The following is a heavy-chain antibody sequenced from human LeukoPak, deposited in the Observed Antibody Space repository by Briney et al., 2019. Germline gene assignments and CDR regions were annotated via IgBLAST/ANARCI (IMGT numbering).Heavy chain of an antibody. D-gene: IGHD6-6*01. CDR2: IGGSGADT. J-gene: IGHJ4*02. CDR3: VKRPGSSSSGTFEY. V-gene: IGHV3-23*01. Sequence: GGSLRLSCVASGFVFSNAWMNWVRQAPGKGLEWVSSIGGSGADTYYPDSVKGRFTISRDNSKNTLFLQMNSLKDEDTAVYYCVKRPGSSSSGTFEYWGQGTLVTVSS. CDR1: GFVFSNAW.